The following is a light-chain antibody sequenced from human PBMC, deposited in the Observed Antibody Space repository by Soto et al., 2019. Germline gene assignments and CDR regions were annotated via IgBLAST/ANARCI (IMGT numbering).Light chain of an antibody. J-gene: IGLJ1*01. CDR1: SSDVGSYNL. CDR2: EGG. Sequence: QSALTQPASVSGSPGQSITISCTGTSSDVGSYNLVSWYQQHPGKAPKLMIYEGGKRPSGVSDRFSGSKSGNTASLTISGLQAEDDADYYCCSYAGSSTDVFGTGTKLTVL. V-gene: IGLV2-23*01. CDR3: CSYAGSSTDV.